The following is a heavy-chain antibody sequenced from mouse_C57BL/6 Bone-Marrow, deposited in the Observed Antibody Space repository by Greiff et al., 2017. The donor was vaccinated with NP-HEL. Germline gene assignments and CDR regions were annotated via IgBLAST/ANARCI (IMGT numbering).Heavy chain of an antibody. CDR3: ARGATVVAEGYYCDY. V-gene: IGHV3-8*01. Sequence: EVMLVQSGPGLVKPSQTLSLSCSATGYSITSDYLNWIRKFPGNKLEYMGYISHSGSTSYYPSLFSGISISRDTSKNQYYLQLNSVTTGDTATDYCARGATVVAEGYYCDYCGQGTTLTVSS. D-gene: IGHD1-1*01. J-gene: IGHJ2*01. CDR1: GYSITSDY. CDR2: ISHSGST.